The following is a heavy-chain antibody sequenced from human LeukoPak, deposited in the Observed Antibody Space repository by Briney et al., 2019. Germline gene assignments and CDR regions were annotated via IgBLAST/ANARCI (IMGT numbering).Heavy chain of an antibody. CDR1: GLTFSSYA. Sequence: GGSLRLSCAASGLTFSSYAMSWVRQAPGKGLEWVSTITGSGGSTYYADSVKGRFTISRDNSKNTLYLQMNSLRAEDTAVYYCAKGSSSSALFGDAFDIWGQGTMVTVSS. J-gene: IGHJ3*02. CDR2: ITGSGGST. D-gene: IGHD3-22*01. V-gene: IGHV3-23*01. CDR3: AKGSSSSALFGDAFDI.